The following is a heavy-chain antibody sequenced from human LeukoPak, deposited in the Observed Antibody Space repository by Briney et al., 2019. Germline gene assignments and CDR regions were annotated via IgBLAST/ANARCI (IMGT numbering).Heavy chain of an antibody. J-gene: IGHJ4*02. D-gene: IGHD6-6*01. CDR1: GGTFSSYA. V-gene: IGHV1-69*05. CDR3: AISIAARPFDY. CDR2: IIPIFGTA. Sequence: SAKVSCKASGGTFSSYAISWVRQAPGQGLEWMGGIIPIFGTANYAQKFQGRVTITTDESTSIAYMELSSLRSEDTAVYYCAISIAARPFDYWGQGTLVTVSS.